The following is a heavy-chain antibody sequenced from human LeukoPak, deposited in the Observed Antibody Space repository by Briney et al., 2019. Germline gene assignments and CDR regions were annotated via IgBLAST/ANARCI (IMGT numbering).Heavy chain of an antibody. D-gene: IGHD3-3*01. V-gene: IGHV3-30*03. CDR3: ARTGVVYYDIWSGPLDY. Sequence: GGSLRLSCAASGFTFSSYGMHWVRQAPGKGLEWVAVISYDGSNKYYADSVKGRFTISRDNSKNTLYLQMNSLRAEDTALYYCARTGVVYYDIWSGPLDYWGQGTLVTVSS. CDR1: GFTFSSYG. J-gene: IGHJ4*02. CDR2: ISYDGSNK.